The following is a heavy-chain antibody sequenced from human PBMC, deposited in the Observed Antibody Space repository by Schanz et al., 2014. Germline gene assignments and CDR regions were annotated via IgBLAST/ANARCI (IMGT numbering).Heavy chain of an antibody. V-gene: IGHV3-30*18. J-gene: IGHJ4*02. CDR2: ISYHGIKR. D-gene: IGHD3-22*01. CDR1: GFSFSDYG. Sequence: QVQLVESGGGVVQPGRSLRLSCAGSGFSFSDYGMHWVRQAPGRGLGRVAVISYHGIKRYDADSVKGRFTISRDNSKNPLYLQMNSLRTEDTAVYFCAKSYDTSGYSGFDYWGQGTLVTVSS. CDR3: AKSYDTSGYSGFDY.